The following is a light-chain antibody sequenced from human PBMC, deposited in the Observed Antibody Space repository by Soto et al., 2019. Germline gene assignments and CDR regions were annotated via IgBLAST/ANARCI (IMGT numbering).Light chain of an antibody. CDR3: SSYAGSDNVV. CDR1: SSDIGNYNS. Sequence: QSVLTQPPSASGSPGQSVTISCTGTSSDIGNYNSVSWYQQHPGKAPKLIISAVSRRPSGVPDRFSGSKSGNTASLTVSGLQADDEADYYCSSYAGSDNVVFGGGTKLTVL. V-gene: IGLV2-8*01. J-gene: IGLJ2*01. CDR2: AVS.